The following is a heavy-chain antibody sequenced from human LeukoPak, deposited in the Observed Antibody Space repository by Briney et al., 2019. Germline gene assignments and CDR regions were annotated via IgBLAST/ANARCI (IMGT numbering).Heavy chain of an antibody. CDR3: ARSGYDFWSGYYHYFDY. V-gene: IGHV1-69*05. CDR2: IIPIFGTS. J-gene: IGHJ4*02. Sequence: ASVKVSCKASGYTFTNYGISWVRQAPGQGLEWMGGIIPIFGTSNYAQKFQGRVTITTDESTSTAYMELSSLRSEDTAVYYCARSGYDFWSGYYHYFDYWGQGTLVTVSS. CDR1: GYTFTNYG. D-gene: IGHD3-3*01.